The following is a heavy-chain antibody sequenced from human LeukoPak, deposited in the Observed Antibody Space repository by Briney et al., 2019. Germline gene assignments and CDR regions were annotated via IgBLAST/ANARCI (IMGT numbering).Heavy chain of an antibody. CDR2: IYHSGST. D-gene: IGHD4-23*01. CDR3: ARGDYGGNGDDAFDI. CDR1: GGSISSGGYS. Sequence: SQTLSLTCAVSGGSISSGGYSWSWIRQPPGKGLEWIGYIYHSGSTYYNPSLKSRVTISVDRSKNQFSLKLSSVTAADTAVYYCARGDYGGNGDDAFDIWGQGTMVTVSS. V-gene: IGHV4-30-2*01. J-gene: IGHJ3*02.